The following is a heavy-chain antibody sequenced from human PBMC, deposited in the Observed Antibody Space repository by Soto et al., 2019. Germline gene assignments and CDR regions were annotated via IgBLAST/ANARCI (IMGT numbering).Heavy chain of an antibody. J-gene: IGHJ3*02. V-gene: IGHV3-23*01. CDR2: ISGSGGST. CDR3: AKDRMGYCSSTSCPKNRPDAFDI. CDR1: GFTFSSYA. D-gene: IGHD2-2*01. Sequence: EVQLLESGGGLVQPGGSLRLSCAASGFTFSSYAMSWVRQAPGKGLEWVSAISGSGGSTYYADSVKGRFTISRDNSKNTLYLQMNGLRAEDTAVYYCAKDRMGYCSSTSCPKNRPDAFDIWGQGTMVTVSS.